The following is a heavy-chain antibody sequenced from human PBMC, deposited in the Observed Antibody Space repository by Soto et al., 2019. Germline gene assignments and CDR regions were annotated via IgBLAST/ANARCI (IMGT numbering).Heavy chain of an antibody. Sequence: QVQLVQSGAEVKKPGSSVKVSCKASGGTFSSYAISWVRQAPGQGLEWMGGIIPIFGTANYAQKFQGRVTITADESTSTAYMELSSLRSEDTAVYYCAKDCSDGSCYFDAFDIWGQGTMVTVSS. CDR3: AKDCSDGSCYFDAFDI. D-gene: IGHD2-15*01. V-gene: IGHV1-69*01. CDR1: GGTFSSYA. CDR2: IIPIFGTA. J-gene: IGHJ3*02.